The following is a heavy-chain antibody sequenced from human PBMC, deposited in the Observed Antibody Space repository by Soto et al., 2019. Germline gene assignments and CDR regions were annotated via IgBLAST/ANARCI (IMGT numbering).Heavy chain of an antibody. D-gene: IGHD6-19*01. CDR3: ARDTVIAVTPHDYYGMDV. CDR1: GYTFTSYD. V-gene: IGHV1-46*01. CDR2: INPSSGST. J-gene: IGHJ6*02. Sequence: ASVKVSCKASGYTFTSYDINWVRQATGQGLEWMARINPSSGSTSYAQKFQGRVTMTRDTSTSTVYMELSSLRSEDTAVYYCARDTVIAVTPHDYYGMDVWGQGTTVTV.